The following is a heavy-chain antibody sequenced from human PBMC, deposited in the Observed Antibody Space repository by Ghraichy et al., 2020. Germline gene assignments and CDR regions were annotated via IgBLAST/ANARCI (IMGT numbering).Heavy chain of an antibody. V-gene: IGHV4-34*01. J-gene: IGHJ4*02. Sequence: ESLNISCAVYGGSFSGYYWSWIRQPPGKGLEWIGEINHSGSTNHNPSLKSRVTISVDTSKNQFSLKLRSVTAADTAVYYCAGIAAADTGPRRFDYWGQGTLVTVSS. CDR3: AGIAAADTGPRRFDY. CDR2: INHSGST. CDR1: GGSFSGYY. D-gene: IGHD6-13*01.